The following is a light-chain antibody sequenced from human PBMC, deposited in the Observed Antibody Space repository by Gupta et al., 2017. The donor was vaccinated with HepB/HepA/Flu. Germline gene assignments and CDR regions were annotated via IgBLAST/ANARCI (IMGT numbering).Light chain of an antibody. CDR1: NIGSKS. Sequence: SYVLTQPPSVSVAPGKTARITCGGNNIGSKSVHWYQQKPGQAPVLVVSDDSDRPSGIPERCSGSNSGNTDTLTISRVEAGDEADYDGQVWESSSDLVVVGGGTKLTVL. CDR3: QVWESSSDLVV. V-gene: IGLV3-21*03. J-gene: IGLJ2*01. CDR2: DDS.